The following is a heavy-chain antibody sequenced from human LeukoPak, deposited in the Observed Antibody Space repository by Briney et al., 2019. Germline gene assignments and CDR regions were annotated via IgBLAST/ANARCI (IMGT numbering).Heavy chain of an antibody. Sequence: GASVNVSCKASGYTFTVYYMHWVRQAPGQVLEWMGWINPNSGGTNYAQKFQGRVTMTRDTSISTAYMELSRLRSDDTAVYYCARVACVSGGCCYEFDPWGQGTLVTVSS. CDR2: INPNSGGT. CDR3: ARVACVSGGCCYEFDP. CDR1: GYTFTVYY. D-gene: IGHD2-15*01. J-gene: IGHJ5*02. V-gene: IGHV1-2*02.